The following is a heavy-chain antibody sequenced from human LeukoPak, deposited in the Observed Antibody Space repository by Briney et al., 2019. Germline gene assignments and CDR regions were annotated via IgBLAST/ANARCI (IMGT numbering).Heavy chain of an antibody. J-gene: IGHJ5*02. CDR3: AKGAEIDL. D-gene: IGHD3-16*01. Sequence: GGSLRLSCATSGFTFTNYAMNWVRQAPGKGLEWVSAVTGPGDTTYYADSVKGRFFMSREDSKTTVYLQMNSLRAEDTAIYCCAKGAEIDLWGQGTLVTVSS. V-gene: IGHV3-23*01. CDR1: GFTFTNYA. CDR2: VTGPGDTT.